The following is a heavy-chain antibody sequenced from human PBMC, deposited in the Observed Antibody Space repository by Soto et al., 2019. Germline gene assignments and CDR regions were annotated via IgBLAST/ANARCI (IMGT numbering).Heavy chain of an antibody. V-gene: IGHV3-30*18. D-gene: IGHD6-19*01. J-gene: IGHJ4*02. Sequence: PGGSLRLSCAASGFTFSSYGMHWVRQAPGKGLEWVAVISYDGSNKYYADSVKGRFTISRDNSKNTLYLQMNSLRAEDTAVYYCAKDLQVAGFDYWGQGTLVTVSS. CDR1: GFTFSSYG. CDR2: ISYDGSNK. CDR3: AKDLQVAGFDY.